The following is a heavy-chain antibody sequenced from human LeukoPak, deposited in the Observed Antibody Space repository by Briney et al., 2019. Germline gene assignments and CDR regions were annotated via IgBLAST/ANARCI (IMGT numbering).Heavy chain of an antibody. CDR3: ARPLAVVTPGDAFDI. J-gene: IGHJ3*02. V-gene: IGHV4-39*01. Sequence: SETLSLTCTVSGGSISSSSYYWGWIRQPPGKGLEWIGSIYYSGSTYYNPSLKSRVTISVDTSKNQFSLKLSSVTAADTAVYYCARPLAVVTPGDAFDIWGQGTMVTVSS. CDR1: GGSISSSSYY. D-gene: IGHD4-23*01. CDR2: IYYSGST.